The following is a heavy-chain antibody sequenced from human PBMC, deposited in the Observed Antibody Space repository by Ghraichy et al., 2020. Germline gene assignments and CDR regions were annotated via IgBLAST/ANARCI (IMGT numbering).Heavy chain of an antibody. CDR2: ISGSGGST. Sequence: GGSPTLSCAASGFTFSSYAMSWVRQAPGKGLEWVSGISGSGGSTHYADSVKGRFTISRDNSKNTLYLQMNSLRAEDTAVYYCAKGYEVRGVIYYYYGMDVWGQGTTVTVSS. D-gene: IGHD3-10*01. J-gene: IGHJ6*02. CDR3: AKGYEVRGVIYYYYGMDV. V-gene: IGHV3-23*01. CDR1: GFTFSSYA.